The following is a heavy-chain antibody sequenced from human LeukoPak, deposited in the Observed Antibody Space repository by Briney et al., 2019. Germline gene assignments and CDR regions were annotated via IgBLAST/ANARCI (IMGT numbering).Heavy chain of an antibody. CDR2: INHSGST. J-gene: IGHJ3*02. D-gene: IGHD6-19*01. Sequence: SETLSLTCAVSGGSISSSNWWSWVRQPPGKGLEWIGEINHSGSTNYNPSLKSRVTISVDTSKNQFSLKLSSVTAADTAVYYCARASFGYSSGWYTPNAFDIWGQGTMVTVSS. V-gene: IGHV4-4*02. CDR1: GGSISSSNW. CDR3: ARASFGYSSGWYTPNAFDI.